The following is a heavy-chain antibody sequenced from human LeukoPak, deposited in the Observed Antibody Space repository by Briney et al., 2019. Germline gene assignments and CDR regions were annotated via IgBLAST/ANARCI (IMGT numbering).Heavy chain of an antibody. Sequence: SETLSLTCTVSGGSISSGSYYWSWIRQPAGKGLEWIGRIYTSGSTNYNPSLKSRVTISVDTSKNQFSLKLSSVTAADTAVYYCARGSTGPNWFDPWGQGTLVTVSS. D-gene: IGHD1-1*01. CDR3: ARGSTGPNWFDP. CDR2: IYTSGST. J-gene: IGHJ5*02. V-gene: IGHV4-61*02. CDR1: GGSISSGSYY.